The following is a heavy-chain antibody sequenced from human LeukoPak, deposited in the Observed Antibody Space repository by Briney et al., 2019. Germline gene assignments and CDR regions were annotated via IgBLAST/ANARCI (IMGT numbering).Heavy chain of an antibody. J-gene: IGHJ4*02. Sequence: GGSLRLSCAASGFTFSNYAMSWVRQAPGKGLEWVSGVSAGGEKTDYAESVKGRFTISRDNSKNTVYMQMTSATAEDTARYYCAKKRTPVAGTNYFDYWGLGTLVTVSS. CDR3: AKKRTPVAGTNYFDY. CDR1: GFTFSNYA. D-gene: IGHD6-19*01. CDR2: VSAGGEKT. V-gene: IGHV3-23*01.